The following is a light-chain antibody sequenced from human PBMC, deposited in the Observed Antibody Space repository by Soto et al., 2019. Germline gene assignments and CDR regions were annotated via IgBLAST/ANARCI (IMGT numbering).Light chain of an antibody. V-gene: IGLV4-69*01. CDR2: INSGGSH. Sequence: QLVLTQSPSASASLGASVKLTCTLSSGHSSYAIAWHQQQPEKGPRYLMKINSGGSHSKGDGIPDRFSGSSSGAERYLTISSLQSEDEADYHCQTWGTGPWVFGGGTKLTVL. CDR1: SGHSSYA. J-gene: IGLJ3*02. CDR3: QTWGTGPWV.